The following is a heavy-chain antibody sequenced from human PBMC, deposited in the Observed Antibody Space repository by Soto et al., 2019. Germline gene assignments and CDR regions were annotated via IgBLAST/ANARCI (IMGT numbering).Heavy chain of an antibody. V-gene: IGHV3-30-3*01. D-gene: IGHD6-19*01. J-gene: IGHJ5*02. Sequence: QVQLVESGGGVVQPGRSLRLSCAASGFTFSSYAMHWVRQAPGKGLEWVAVISYDGSNKYYADSVKGRFTISRDKSKNTLYLQMNSLGAEDTAVYYCARDLEVAVAGAWGQGTLVTVSS. CDR3: ARDLEVAVAGA. CDR2: ISYDGSNK. CDR1: GFTFSSYA.